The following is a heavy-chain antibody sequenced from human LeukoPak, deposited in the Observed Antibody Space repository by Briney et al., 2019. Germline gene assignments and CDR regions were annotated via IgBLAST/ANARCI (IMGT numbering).Heavy chain of an antibody. J-gene: IGHJ4*02. D-gene: IGHD3-16*01. CDR3: ARGGGYYFDY. Sequence: PSGTLSLTCTVSGGFISSNNWWSWVRQPPGKGLEWIGEIFHAGNINYNPSLESRVTISIDNSKNQFSLKLTSVTAADTAVHYCARGGGYYFDYWGQGILGTVSS. CDR1: GGFISSNNW. CDR2: IFHAGNI. V-gene: IGHV4-4*02.